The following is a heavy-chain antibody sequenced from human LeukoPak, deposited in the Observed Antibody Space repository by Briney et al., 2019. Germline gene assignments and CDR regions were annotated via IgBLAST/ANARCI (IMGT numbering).Heavy chain of an antibody. V-gene: IGHV4-4*02. D-gene: IGHD6-19*01. CDR1: GGSISSSNW. CDR3: ARLGQQWLVPDY. Sequence: SGTLSLTCAVSGGSISSSNWWSWVRQPPGKGLEWIGEINHSGSTNYNPSLKSRVTISVDTSKNQFSLKLSSVTAADTAVYYCARLGQQWLVPDYWGQGTLVTVSS. CDR2: INHSGST. J-gene: IGHJ4*02.